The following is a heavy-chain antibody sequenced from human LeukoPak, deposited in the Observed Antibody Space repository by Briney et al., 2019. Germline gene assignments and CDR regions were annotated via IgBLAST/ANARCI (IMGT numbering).Heavy chain of an antibody. CDR3: ARGEWLERWEYYFDY. CDR2: IIPIFGTA. D-gene: IGHD1-26*01. J-gene: IGHJ4*02. V-gene: IGHV1-69*06. CDR1: GGTFSSYA. Sequence: SVKVSCKASGGTFSSYAISWVRQAPGQGLEWMGGIIPIFGTANYAQKFQGRVTITADKSTSTAYMELSGLRSEDTAVYYCARGEWLERWEYYFDYWGQGTLVTVSS.